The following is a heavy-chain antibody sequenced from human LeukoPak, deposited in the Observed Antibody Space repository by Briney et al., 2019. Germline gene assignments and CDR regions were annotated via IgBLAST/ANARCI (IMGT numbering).Heavy chain of an antibody. CDR1: GFTFSSYE. Sequence: GGSLRLSCAASGFTFSSYEMHWVRQAPGKGLEWVSYISSSDSTIYYADSVKGRFTISRDNAKNSLYLQMNSLRAEDTAVYYCARDYGGSSPFDYWGQGTLATVSS. V-gene: IGHV3-48*03. CDR2: ISSSDSTI. J-gene: IGHJ4*02. D-gene: IGHD4-23*01. CDR3: ARDYGGSSPFDY.